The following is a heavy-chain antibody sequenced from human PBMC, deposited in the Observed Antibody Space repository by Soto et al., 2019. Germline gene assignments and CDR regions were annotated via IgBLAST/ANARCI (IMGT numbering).Heavy chain of an antibody. V-gene: IGHV1-18*04. Sequence: ASVKVSCKASGYTFTTYGISWVRQAPGQGLEWMGWISPYNGTTKYAEKFQGEMTMTTDTATSTAYMDLRSLRSDDTAVYYCARDGERDTGLNYYYYLHGMDAWGQGTRVTVSS. CDR1: GYTFTTYG. CDR3: ARDGERDTGLNYYYYLHGMDA. J-gene: IGHJ6*02. CDR2: ISPYNGTT. D-gene: IGHD1-1*01.